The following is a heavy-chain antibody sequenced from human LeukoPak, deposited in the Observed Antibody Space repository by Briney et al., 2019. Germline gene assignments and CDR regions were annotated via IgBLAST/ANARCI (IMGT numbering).Heavy chain of an antibody. Sequence: PSETLSLTCTVSGGSVSSGSYYMNWVRQAPGKGLEWVSSISGSGDSTFYADSVKGRFTISRDNSKNTLSLQMNSLRAEDTALYYCAKGDLPLLYGGAFDSWGQGILVTVSS. CDR3: AKGDLPLLYGGAFDS. CDR1: GGSVSSGSYY. V-gene: IGHV3-23*01. D-gene: IGHD1-26*01. J-gene: IGHJ4*02. CDR2: ISGSGDST.